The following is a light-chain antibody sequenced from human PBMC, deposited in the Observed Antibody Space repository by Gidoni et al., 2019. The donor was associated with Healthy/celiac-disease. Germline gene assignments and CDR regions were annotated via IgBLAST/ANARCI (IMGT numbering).Light chain of an antibody. V-gene: IGLV1-44*01. CDR2: SNN. Sequence: QSVLTPPPSPSGTPGQRVTISCSGSSSNIGGNTVNWSQQLPRTAPKLLIDSNNLRPSGVPDRFSGSKSGTSASLAISGLQSEDEGDYYCAAWDDSLNGRVLFGGGTKLTVL. CDR1: SSNIGGNT. CDR3: AAWDDSLNGRVL. J-gene: IGLJ2*01.